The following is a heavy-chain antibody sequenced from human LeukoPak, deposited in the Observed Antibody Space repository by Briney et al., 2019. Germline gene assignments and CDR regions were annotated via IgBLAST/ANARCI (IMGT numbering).Heavy chain of an antibody. J-gene: IGHJ4*02. D-gene: IGHD3-22*01. CDR3: AKRGVVIRVILVGFHKEAYYFDS. CDR1: GITLSNYV. Sequence: GGSLRLSCAVSGITLSNYVMSWVRQAPGKGLEWVAGISGSGGSTNYADSVKGRFTISRDNPKNTLYLQMNILRAEDTAVYFCAKRGVVIRVILVGFHKEAYYFDSWGQGALVTVSS. CDR2: ISGSGGST. V-gene: IGHV3-23*01.